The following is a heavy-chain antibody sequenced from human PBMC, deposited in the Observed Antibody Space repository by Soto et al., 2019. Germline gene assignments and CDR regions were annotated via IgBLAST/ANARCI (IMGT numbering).Heavy chain of an antibody. CDR2: ISGSGGTT. CDR1: GFTFSSYA. CDR3: AKTANGWFSAFDI. V-gene: IGHV3-23*01. J-gene: IGHJ3*02. D-gene: IGHD6-19*01. Sequence: EVQLLESGGGLVQPGGSLRLSCAASGFTFSSYAMSWVRQAPGKGLEWVSAISGSGGTTYYADSVKGRFTFSRDNSKNTLYLQMNSLSAEATAVYYCAKTANGWFSAFDIWGQGTMVTVSS.